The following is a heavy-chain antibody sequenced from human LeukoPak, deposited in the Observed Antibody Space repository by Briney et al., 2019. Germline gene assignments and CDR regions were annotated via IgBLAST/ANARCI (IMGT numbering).Heavy chain of an antibody. CDR2: IYSGGST. CDR3: ARDGITKSSSSTWFGFDY. J-gene: IGHJ4*02. V-gene: IGHV3-66*01. CDR1: GFTVSSNY. Sequence: GGSLRLSCAASGFTVSSNYMSWVRQAPGKGLEWVSVIYSGGSTYYADSVKGRFTISRDNSKNTLYLQMNSLRAEDTAVYYCARDGITKSSSSTWFGFDYWGQGTLVTVSS. D-gene: IGHD6-13*01.